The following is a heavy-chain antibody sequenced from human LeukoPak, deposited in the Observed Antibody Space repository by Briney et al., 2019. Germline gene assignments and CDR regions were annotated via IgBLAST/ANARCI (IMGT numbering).Heavy chain of an antibody. J-gene: IGHJ4*02. CDR3: ARDVKAGYCSGGSCYGAGY. CDR1: GFTFSNYS. CDR2: ISSSSSTI. D-gene: IGHD2-15*01. Sequence: PGGSLRLSCAASGFTFSNYSMNWVRQAPGKGLEWVSYISSSSSTIYYADSVKGRFTISRDNAKNSLYLQMNSLRAEDTAVYYCARDVKAGYCSGGSCYGAGYWGQGTLVTVSS. V-gene: IGHV3-48*01.